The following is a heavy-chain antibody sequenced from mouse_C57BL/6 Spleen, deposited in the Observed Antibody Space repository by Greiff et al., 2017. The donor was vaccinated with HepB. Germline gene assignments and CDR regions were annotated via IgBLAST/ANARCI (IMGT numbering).Heavy chain of an antibody. J-gene: IGHJ1*03. D-gene: IGHD1-1*01. V-gene: IGHV1-62-2*01. CDR1: GYTFTEYT. CDR2: FYPGSGSI. Sequence: QVQLKESGAELVKPGASVKLSCKASGYTFTEYTIHWVKQRSGQGLEWIGWFYPGSGSIKYNEKFKDKATLTADKSSSTVYMELSRLTSEDSAVYFCARHEAGPVVAHWYFDVWGTGTTVTVSS. CDR3: ARHEAGPVVAHWYFDV.